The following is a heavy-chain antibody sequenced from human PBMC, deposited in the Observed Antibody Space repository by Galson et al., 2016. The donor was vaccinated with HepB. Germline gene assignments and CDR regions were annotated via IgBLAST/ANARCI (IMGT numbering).Heavy chain of an antibody. CDR1: GYTFTSYG. V-gene: IGHV1-18*01. J-gene: IGHJ5*02. CDR2: ISTYSGNT. Sequence: SVKVSCKASGYTFTSYGISWVRQAPGQGLEWMGWISTYSGNTNYAQKFQDRATMTKDTSTSTAYMELRTLRSDDTAIYYCARNFRLGTPSGGVWFDPWGQGTLVTVSS. D-gene: IGHD2-15*01. CDR3: ARNFRLGTPSGGVWFDP.